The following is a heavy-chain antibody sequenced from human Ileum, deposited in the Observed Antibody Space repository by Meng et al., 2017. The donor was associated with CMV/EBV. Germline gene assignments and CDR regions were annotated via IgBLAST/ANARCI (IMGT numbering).Heavy chain of an antibody. Sequence: SETLSLTCTVSGASITSSDYYWGCIRQPPGKGLEWIGSIYYSGTTYYNPSLNGRVTISLDTSKSQFSLGLSSVTAADTAVYYCAAYHGSETFYYNGIDYWGRGMRVTVSS. CDR2: IYYSGTT. CDR3: AAYHGSETFYYNGIDY. D-gene: IGHD3-10*01. V-gene: IGHV4-39*07. CDR1: GASITSSDYY. J-gene: IGHJ4*02.